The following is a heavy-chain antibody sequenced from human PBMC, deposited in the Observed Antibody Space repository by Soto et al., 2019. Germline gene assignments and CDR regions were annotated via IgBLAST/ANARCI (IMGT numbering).Heavy chain of an antibody. CDR3: AKDRLASSRGRFDV. J-gene: IGHJ4*02. CDR1: GFSFDDYA. CDR2: IGWRSFTL. Sequence: EVKLVESGGGWVQPGRSLRLSCAASGFSFDDYAMHWVRQLPGKGLAWVAGIGWRSFTLGYANSVKGRFTISRDNAQNFLYLQMDDLRAEDSALYFCAKDRLASSRGRFDVWGQGTLVTVSS. D-gene: IGHD2-21*01. V-gene: IGHV3-9*01.